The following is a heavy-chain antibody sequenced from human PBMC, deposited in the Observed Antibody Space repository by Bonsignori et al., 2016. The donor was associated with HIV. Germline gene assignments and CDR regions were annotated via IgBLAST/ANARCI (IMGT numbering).Heavy chain of an antibody. D-gene: IGHD3-3*01. CDR1: GFVFSGHY. CDR2: ISGSGSHT. J-gene: IGHJ5*02. CDR3: ARVDFGVDKTWFDP. V-gene: IGHV3-11*05. Sequence: QVQLVESGGGLVKPGGSLTLSCATSGFVFSGHYMTWIRQAPGKGLEWVSYISGSGSHTNFADSVKGRFTISRDNTKNSLYLQMNSLRAEDTAIYYCARVDFGVDKTWFDPWGQGTLVT.